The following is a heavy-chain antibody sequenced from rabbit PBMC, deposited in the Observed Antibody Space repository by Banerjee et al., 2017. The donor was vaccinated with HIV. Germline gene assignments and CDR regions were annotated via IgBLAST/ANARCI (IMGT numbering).Heavy chain of an antibody. CDR3: ARDLAGVIGWNFNL. Sequence: QEQLVESGGGLVQPEGSLTLTCKGSGSDISSNAMCWVRQAPGKGLEWIGCINSSSGNTVYATWAKGRFTISKTSSTTVTLQMTSLTAADTASYFCARDLAGVIGWNFNLWGQGTLVTVS. CDR1: GSDISSNA. CDR2: INSSSGNT. J-gene: IGHJ4*01. D-gene: IGHD4-1*01. V-gene: IGHV1S45*01.